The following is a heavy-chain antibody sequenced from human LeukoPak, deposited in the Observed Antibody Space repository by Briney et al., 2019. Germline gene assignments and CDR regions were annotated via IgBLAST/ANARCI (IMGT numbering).Heavy chain of an antibody. Sequence: GESLKISCKGSGYSFTSYWIGWVRQMPGKGLGWMGIIYPGDSDTRYSPSFQGQVSISVDKSISTAYLQWSSLKASDTAMYYCARFRYCSGGSCGDWFDPWGQGTLVTVSS. CDR1: GYSFTSYW. D-gene: IGHD2-15*01. J-gene: IGHJ5*02. CDR3: ARFRYCSGGSCGDWFDP. CDR2: IYPGDSDT. V-gene: IGHV5-51*01.